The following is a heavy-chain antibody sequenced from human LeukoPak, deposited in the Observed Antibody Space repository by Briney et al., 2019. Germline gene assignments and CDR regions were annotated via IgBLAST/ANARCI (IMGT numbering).Heavy chain of an antibody. CDR2: IYYSGST. J-gene: IGHJ6*03. V-gene: IGHV4-61*01. Sequence: SETLSLTCTVSGYSISSGYYWSWIRQPPGKGLEWIGYIYYSGSTNYNPSLKSRVTISVDTSKNQFSLKLSSVTAADTAVYYCARVSMTDYYYYYMDVWGKGTTVTVSS. CDR1: GYSISSGYY. D-gene: IGHD3-22*01. CDR3: ARVSMTDYYYYYMDV.